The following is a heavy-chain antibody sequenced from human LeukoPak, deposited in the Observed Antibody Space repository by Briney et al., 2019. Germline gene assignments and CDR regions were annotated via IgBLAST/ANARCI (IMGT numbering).Heavy chain of an antibody. Sequence: PSETLSLTCTVSGGSISSGSYYWSWIRQPAGKGLEWIGRIYTSGSTNYNPSLKSRVTISVDTSKNQFSLKLSSVTAADTAVYYCARDQGANWGGYFDYWGQGTLVTVSS. CDR2: IYTSGST. D-gene: IGHD7-27*01. V-gene: IGHV4-61*02. CDR3: ARDQGANWGGYFDY. J-gene: IGHJ4*02. CDR1: GGSISSGSYY.